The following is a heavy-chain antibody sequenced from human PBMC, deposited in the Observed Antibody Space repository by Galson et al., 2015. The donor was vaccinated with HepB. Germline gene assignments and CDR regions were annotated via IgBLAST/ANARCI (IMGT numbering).Heavy chain of an antibody. J-gene: IGHJ4*02. CDR1: GYTFTGYY. V-gene: IGHV1-2*06. D-gene: IGHD4-17*01. Sequence: SVKVSCKASGYTFTGYYMHWVRQAPGQGLEWMGRINPNSGGTNYAQKFQGRVTMTRDTSISTAYMELSRLRSDDTAVYYCATGSTVTTWGRRFDYWGQGTLVTVSS. CDR3: ATGSTVTTWGRRFDY. CDR2: INPNSGGT.